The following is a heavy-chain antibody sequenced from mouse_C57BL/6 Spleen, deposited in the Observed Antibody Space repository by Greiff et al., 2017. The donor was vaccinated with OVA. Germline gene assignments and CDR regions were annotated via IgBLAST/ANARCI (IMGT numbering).Heavy chain of an antibody. V-gene: IGHV1-72*01. J-gene: IGHJ1*03. CDR2: IDPNSGGT. D-gene: IGHD1-1*02. CDR1: GYTFTSYW. Sequence: QVQLQQPGAELVKPGASVKLSCKASGYTFTSYWMHWVKQRPGRGLEWIGRIDPNSGGTTYNEKFKSKATLTVDKPSSTAYMQLSSLTSEDAAVYCCARECGLCERYFDVWGTGTTVTVSS. CDR3: ARECGLCERYFDV.